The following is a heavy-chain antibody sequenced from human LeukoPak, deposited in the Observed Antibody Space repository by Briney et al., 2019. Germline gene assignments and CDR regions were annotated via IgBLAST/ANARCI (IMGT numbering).Heavy chain of an antibody. V-gene: IGHV1-46*01. CDR2: INPSGGST. Sequence: EASVKVSRTASGYTFTSYYMHWVRQAPGQGLEWMGIINPSGGSTSYAQKFQGRVTMTRDTSTSTVYMELSSLRSEDTAVYYCAREVDPNYYDSSGYTAPDYWGQGTLVTVSS. CDR1: GYTFTSYY. D-gene: IGHD3-22*01. CDR3: AREVDPNYYDSSGYTAPDY. J-gene: IGHJ4*02.